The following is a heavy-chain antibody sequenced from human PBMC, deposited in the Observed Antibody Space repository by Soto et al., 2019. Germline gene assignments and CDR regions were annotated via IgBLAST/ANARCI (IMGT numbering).Heavy chain of an antibody. J-gene: IGHJ6*02. D-gene: IGHD2-15*01. CDR3: AKGGWLDV. V-gene: IGHV3-23*01. CDR1: GFSFSTYE. CDR2: INPSSGTT. Sequence: EVQLLESGGGLVQPGGSLRLACDASGFSFSTYEMTWARQAPGKGLEWVAFINPSSGTTHYADSVKGRFTISRDNSKDTLYLQLTSLRVEDTAVXXXAKGGWLDVWGQGTTVTVSS.